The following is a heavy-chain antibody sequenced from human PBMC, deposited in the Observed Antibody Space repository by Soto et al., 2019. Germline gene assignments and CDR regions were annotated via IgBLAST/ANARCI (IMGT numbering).Heavy chain of an antibody. CDR1: GGSISSGNYY. D-gene: IGHD4-17*01. V-gene: IGHV4-30-4*01. CDR3: AAMGTPVTGLYYFDY. J-gene: IGHJ4*02. Sequence: SETLSLTCTVSGGSISSGNYYWSWIRQPPGKGLEWIGFISYSGTTHYSASLRSRVSISVDMSKNQFSLDLSSVTAADTAVYYCAAMGTPVTGLYYFDYWGQGTLVTVS. CDR2: ISYSGTT.